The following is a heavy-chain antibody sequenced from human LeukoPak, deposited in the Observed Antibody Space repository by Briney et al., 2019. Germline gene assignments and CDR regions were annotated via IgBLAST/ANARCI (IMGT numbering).Heavy chain of an antibody. V-gene: IGHV3-23*01. CDR2: IGSGTTST. Sequence: GGSLRLSCAASGFTFSTYTMTWVRQAPGKGLEWVSSIGSGTTSTYFADSVKGRFTISRDNSKNTLYVQMNSLRAEDTAIYYCAKGVAYYYDTSGYFDYWGQGTLVTVSS. CDR3: AKGVAYYYDTSGYFDY. D-gene: IGHD3-22*01. J-gene: IGHJ4*02. CDR1: GFTFSTYT.